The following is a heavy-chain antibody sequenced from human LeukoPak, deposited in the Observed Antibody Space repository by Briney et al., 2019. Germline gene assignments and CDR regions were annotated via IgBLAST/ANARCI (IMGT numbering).Heavy chain of an antibody. J-gene: IGHJ4*02. Sequence: SETLSLTCTVSGGSISSYYWSWIRQPAGKGLEWIGRIYTSGSTNYNPSLKSRVTMSVDTYKNQFSLKLSSVTAADTAVYYCARDQGHYGDYEGYFDYWGQGTLVTVSS. CDR3: ARDQGHYGDYEGYFDY. CDR2: IYTSGST. V-gene: IGHV4-4*07. D-gene: IGHD4-17*01. CDR1: GGSISSYY.